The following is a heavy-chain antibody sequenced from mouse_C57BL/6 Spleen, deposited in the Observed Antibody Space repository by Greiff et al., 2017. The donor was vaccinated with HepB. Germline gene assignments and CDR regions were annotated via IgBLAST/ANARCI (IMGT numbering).Heavy chain of an antibody. V-gene: IGHV2-2*01. Sequence: VHLVESGPGLVQPSQSLSITCTVSGFSLTSYGVHWVRQSPGKGLEWLGVIWSGGSTDYNAAFISRLSISKDNSKSQVFFKMNSLQADDTAIYYCARKGSMITTRDYAMDYWGQGTSVTVSS. J-gene: IGHJ4*01. CDR2: IWSGGST. CDR1: GFSLTSYG. CDR3: ARKGSMITTRDYAMDY. D-gene: IGHD2-4*01.